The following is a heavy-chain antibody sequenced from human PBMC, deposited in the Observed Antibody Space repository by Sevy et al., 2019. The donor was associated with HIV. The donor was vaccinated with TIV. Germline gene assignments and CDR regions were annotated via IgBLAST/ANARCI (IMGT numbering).Heavy chain of an antibody. J-gene: IGHJ4*02. CDR3: TRGRRVYADYGVDY. V-gene: IGHV3-49*03. Sequence: GGSLRLSCTASGFTFGEYSMSWFRQAPGKGLEWVSFIRSEVYGGTTEYAASVKGRFTIPRDDSKSMAYLQMSSLKTEDTAVYYCTRGRRVYADYGVDYWGQGTLVTVSS. D-gene: IGHD4-17*01. CDR2: IRSEVYGGTT. CDR1: GFTFGEYS.